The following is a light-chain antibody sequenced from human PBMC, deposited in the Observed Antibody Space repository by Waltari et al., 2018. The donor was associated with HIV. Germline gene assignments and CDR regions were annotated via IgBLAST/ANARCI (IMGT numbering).Light chain of an antibody. CDR1: NSDIGVYTF. CDR2: DGN. Sequence: QSALTQPASVSGSPGQSITISCTGTNSDIGVYTFVSWYQQHPGKAPQLISYDGNRRPAVVSDLFSASKAGNTGSLTISGLQAEDEADYYCSSYAGSNPWVFGGGTKLTVL. CDR3: SSYAGSNPWV. V-gene: IGLV2-14*03. J-gene: IGLJ3*02.